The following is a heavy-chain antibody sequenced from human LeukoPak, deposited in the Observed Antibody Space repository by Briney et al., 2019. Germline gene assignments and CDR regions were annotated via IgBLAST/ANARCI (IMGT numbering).Heavy chain of an antibody. D-gene: IGHD2-21*02. Sequence: GESLKISCKGSGYIFTSYWIGWVRQMPGKGLEWMGIIYPGDSDTRYSPSFQGQVTISADKSISTAYLQWSSLKASDTAMYYCARIVVTATRSYYYGMDVWGQGTTVTVSS. V-gene: IGHV5-51*01. J-gene: IGHJ6*02. CDR3: ARIVVTATRSYYYGMDV. CDR1: GYIFTSYW. CDR2: IYPGDSDT.